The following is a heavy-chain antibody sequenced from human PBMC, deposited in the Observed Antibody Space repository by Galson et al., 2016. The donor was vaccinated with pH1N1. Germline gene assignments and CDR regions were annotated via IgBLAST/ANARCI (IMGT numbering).Heavy chain of an antibody. CDR1: GFTFSNYA. J-gene: IGHJ5*02. CDR3: AKVRLEWELGGGWFGP. Sequence: SLRLSCAASGFKASGFTFSNYAMSWVRQAPGKGLEWVSTISGGDGSTYYADSVKGRFTISRDNSKNTLYLQRNSLRAEDTAIYYCAKVRLEWELGGGWFGPWGQGTLVTVSS. D-gene: IGHD1-26*01. CDR2: ISGGDGST. V-gene: IGHV3-23*01.